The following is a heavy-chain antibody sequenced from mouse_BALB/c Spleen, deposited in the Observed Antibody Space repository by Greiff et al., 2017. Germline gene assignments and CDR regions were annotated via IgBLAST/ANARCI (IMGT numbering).Heavy chain of an antibody. CDR2: IDPENGDT. J-gene: IGHJ3*01. Sequence: EVQLQQSGAELVRSGASVKLSCTASGFNIKDYYMHWVKQRPEQGLEWIGWIDPENGDTEYAPKFQGKATMTADTSSNTAYLQLSSLTSEDTAVYYCNAGFPCAYWGQGTLVTVSA. CDR3: NAGFPCAY. V-gene: IGHV14-4*02. CDR1: GFNIKDYY.